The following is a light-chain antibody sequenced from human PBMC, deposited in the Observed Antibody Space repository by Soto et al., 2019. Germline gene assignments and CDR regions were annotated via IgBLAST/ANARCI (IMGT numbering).Light chain of an antibody. CDR2: AAS. J-gene: IGKJ2*01. Sequence: DIQMTQSPSSLSASVGDRVTITCRASQSLTSYLNWYQQKPGKAPKLLIYAASSLQSGVPSRVSGSGSGTDFTLTISSLQPEDFATYYCQQSYSTLYTFGQGTKLEIK. CDR1: QSLTSY. CDR3: QQSYSTLYT. V-gene: IGKV1-39*01.